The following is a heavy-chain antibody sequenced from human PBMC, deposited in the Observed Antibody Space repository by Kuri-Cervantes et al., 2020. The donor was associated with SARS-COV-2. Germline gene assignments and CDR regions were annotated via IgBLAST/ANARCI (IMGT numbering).Heavy chain of an antibody. V-gene: IGHV3-23*01. Sequence: GESLKISCAASGFTFSSYSMNWVRQAPGKGLEWVSAISGSGGSTYYADSVKGRFTISRDNSKNTLYLQMNSLRAEDTAVYYCAKDSYVGRFGELDYWGQGTLVTVSS. CDR3: AKDSYVGRFGELDY. CDR2: ISGSGGST. CDR1: GFTFSSYS. J-gene: IGHJ4*02. D-gene: IGHD3-10*01.